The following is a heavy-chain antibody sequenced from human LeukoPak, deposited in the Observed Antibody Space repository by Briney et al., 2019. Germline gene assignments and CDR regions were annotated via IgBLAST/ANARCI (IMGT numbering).Heavy chain of an antibody. V-gene: IGHV3-7*01. CDR2: IKQDGSEK. CDR1: GFTFSSYW. J-gene: IGHJ6*03. D-gene: IGHD2-2*01. CDR3: ARVPAADYYYYFHMDV. Sequence: HSGGSLRLSCAASGFTFSSYWLSWVRQAPGKGLEWVANIKQDGSEKCYVDSVKGRFTISRDNAKNSLYLQMSSLRAEDTAVYYRARVPAADYYYYFHMDVWGKGTKVTVSS.